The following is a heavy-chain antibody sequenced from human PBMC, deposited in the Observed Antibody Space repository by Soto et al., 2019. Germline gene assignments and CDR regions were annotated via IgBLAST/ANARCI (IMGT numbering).Heavy chain of an antibody. CDR2: IYYSGST. V-gene: IGHV4-59*08. CDR1: GGSISSYY. Sequence: SETLSLTCTVSGGSISSYYWSWIRQPPGKGLEWIGYIYYSGSTNYNPSLKSRVTISVDTSKNQFSLKLSSVTAADTAVYYCARSIVVVPAATPVFDYWGQGTLGTVSS. D-gene: IGHD2-2*01. J-gene: IGHJ4*02. CDR3: ARSIVVVPAATPVFDY.